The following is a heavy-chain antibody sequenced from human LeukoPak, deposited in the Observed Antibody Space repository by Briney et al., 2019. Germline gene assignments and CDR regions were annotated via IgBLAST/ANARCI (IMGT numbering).Heavy chain of an antibody. J-gene: IGHJ4*02. D-gene: IGHD3-22*01. CDR3: ARGIALTMIIDY. Sequence: GGSLRLSCAASGFTFSSYDMHWVRQATGKGLEWVSAIGTAGDTYYPGSVKGRFTISRENAKNSLYLQMNSLRAGDTAVYYCARGIALTMIIDYWGQGTLDTVSS. V-gene: IGHV3-13*01. CDR2: IGTAGDT. CDR1: GFTFSSYD.